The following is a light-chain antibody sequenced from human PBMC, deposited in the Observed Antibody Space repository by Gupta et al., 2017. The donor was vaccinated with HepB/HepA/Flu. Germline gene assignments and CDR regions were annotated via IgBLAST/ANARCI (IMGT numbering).Light chain of an antibody. Sequence: DIVMTQSPDSLAMSLGGRATINCKSSQTVLSDSNNRNLLGWFQQKPRQPPHRLIYWASTRADGGMDRCSGSGDGTDGNLTITSRQAEDVEVYYCQQGAADHPMFTFGQGTKMEIK. CDR1: QTVLSDSNNRNL. V-gene: IGKV4-1*01. CDR2: WAS. CDR3: QQGAADHPMFT. J-gene: IGKJ2*01.